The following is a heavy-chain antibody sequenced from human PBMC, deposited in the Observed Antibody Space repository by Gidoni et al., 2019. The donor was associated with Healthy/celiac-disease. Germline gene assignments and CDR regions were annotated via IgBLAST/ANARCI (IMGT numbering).Heavy chain of an antibody. V-gene: IGHV4-4*02. CDR3: ARWGGYDSYYYYYGMDV. D-gene: IGHD5-12*01. CDR1: GGSISSSNW. J-gene: IGHJ6*02. Sequence: QVQLQESGPGLVKPSGTLSLTCAVSGGSISSSNWWSWVRQPPGKGLEWIGEIYHSGSTNYNPSLKSRVTISVDKSKNQFSLKLSSVTAADTAVYYCARWGGYDSYYYYYGMDVWGQGTTVTVSS. CDR2: IYHSGST.